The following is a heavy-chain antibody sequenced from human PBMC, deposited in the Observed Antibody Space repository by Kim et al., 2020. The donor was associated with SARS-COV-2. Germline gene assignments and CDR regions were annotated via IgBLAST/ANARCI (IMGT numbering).Heavy chain of an antibody. J-gene: IGHJ6*02. CDR3: ARGGLGYCSGANCYSSFYYYNAGMDV. V-gene: IGHV1-69*10. Sequence: PVKVSCRASGGIFSNFAFSWVRLAPGQGLAWLGGIIPKLGYADYAQKFQGRVTITADDSTTTVYMEMRGLKSADTAVYYCARGGLGYCSGANCYSSFYYYNAGMDVWGQGTTVSVSS. CDR1: GGIFSNFA. D-gene: IGHD2-15*01. CDR2: IIPKLGYA.